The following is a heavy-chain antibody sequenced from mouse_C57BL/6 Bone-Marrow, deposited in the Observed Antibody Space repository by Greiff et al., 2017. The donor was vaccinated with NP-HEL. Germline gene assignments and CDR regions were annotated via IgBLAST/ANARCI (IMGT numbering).Heavy chain of an antibody. Sequence: QVQLQQSGAELVKPGASVKLSCKASGYAFSNYWMHWVKQRPGNGLEWIGQIYPGDGDTNYNGKFKDKATLTADKSSSTAYMQLSRLTSEDSAVYFCARGAYGGQGTLVTVSA. V-gene: IGHV1-80*01. J-gene: IGHJ3*01. CDR2: IYPGDGDT. CDR3: ARGAY. CDR1: GYAFSNYW.